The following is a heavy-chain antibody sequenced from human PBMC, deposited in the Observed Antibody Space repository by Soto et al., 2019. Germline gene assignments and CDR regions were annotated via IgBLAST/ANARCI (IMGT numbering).Heavy chain of an antibody. V-gene: IGHV3-48*01. CDR2: ISSSSSTI. D-gene: IGHD5-12*01. CDR3: ARGKGGYDAHYYYYMDV. Sequence: EVQLVESGGGLVQPGGSLRLSCAASGFTFSSYSMNWVRQAPGKGLEWVSYISSSSSTIYYADSVKGRFTISRDNAKNSLYLQMNSLRAEDTAVYYCARGKGGYDAHYYYYMDVWGKGTTVTVSS. CDR1: GFTFSSYS. J-gene: IGHJ6*03.